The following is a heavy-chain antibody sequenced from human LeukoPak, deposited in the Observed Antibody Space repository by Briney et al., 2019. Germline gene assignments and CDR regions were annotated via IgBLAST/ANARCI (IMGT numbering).Heavy chain of an antibody. CDR2: FYHGGST. CDR1: GYSISTGYY. D-gene: IGHD6-13*01. V-gene: IGHV4-38-2*02. J-gene: IGHJ4*02. Sequence: PSETLSLTCTVSGYSISTGYYWDWIRQPPGKGLEWIGTFYHGGSTYYNPSLKSRVTISVDTSKNQFSLNLTSVTAADTAVYYCARTSYMYSIDYWGQGTLVTVSS. CDR3: ARTSYMYSIDY.